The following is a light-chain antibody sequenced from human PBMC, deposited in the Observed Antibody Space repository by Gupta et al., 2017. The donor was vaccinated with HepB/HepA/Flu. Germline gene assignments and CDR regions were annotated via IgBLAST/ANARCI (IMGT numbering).Light chain of an antibody. V-gene: IGLV4-69*01. Sequence: QLFLSPSPYASASLGASVKLTCTLDSGHNNYAIAWHQQQPRQVPLYLMQINSDGRHSRGDGIPDRFSGSSSGADRYLTISNRQADEDADYYCQTLVTGIHVVFGGVTKLTVL. J-gene: IGLJ2*01. CDR1: SGHNNYA. CDR2: INSDGRH. CDR3: QTLVTGIHVV.